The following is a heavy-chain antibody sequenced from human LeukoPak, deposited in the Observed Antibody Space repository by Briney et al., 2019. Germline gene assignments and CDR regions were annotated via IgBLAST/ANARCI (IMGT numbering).Heavy chain of an antibody. CDR3: ASTPDDTRRWFDP. Sequence: PSETLSLTCTVSGGSISSSSYYWGWIRQPPGKGLEWIGSIYYSGSTYYNPSLKSRVTISLDTSKNQFSLKLSSVTAADTAVYYCASTPDDTRRWFDPWGQGTLVTVSS. CDR2: IYYSGST. V-gene: IGHV4-39*07. CDR1: GGSISSSSYY. J-gene: IGHJ5*02. D-gene: IGHD2-15*01.